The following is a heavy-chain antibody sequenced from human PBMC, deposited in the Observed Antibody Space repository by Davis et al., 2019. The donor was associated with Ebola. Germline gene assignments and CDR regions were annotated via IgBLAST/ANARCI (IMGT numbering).Heavy chain of an antibody. D-gene: IGHD3-3*01. V-gene: IGHV3-74*01. CDR1: GFTVSSYW. CDR3: ARSDYFDY. CDR2: IKFDGSST. Sequence: PGGSLRLSCAASGFTVSSYWMHWVRQGPGKELAWVSRIKFDGSSTSYADSVKGRFTISRDIAKNTLYLQMNSLRAEDTALYYCARSDYFDYWGQGTPVTVSS. J-gene: IGHJ4*02.